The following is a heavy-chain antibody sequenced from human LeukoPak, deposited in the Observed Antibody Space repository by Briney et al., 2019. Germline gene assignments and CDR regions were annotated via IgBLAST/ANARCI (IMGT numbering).Heavy chain of an antibody. CDR1: GDSITSHY. D-gene: IGHD3-22*01. CDR2: IYYTGII. Sequence: SETLSLTCNVSGDSITSHYWNWIRQPPGKGLEWIGYIYYTGIIKYNPSLTSRVSMSVDTSKNQFFLKMKSVTAADTAVYHCARSVDYFDNTGPHMMFDYWGQGSLVTVSS. CDR3: ARSVDYFDNTGPHMMFDY. J-gene: IGHJ4*02. V-gene: IGHV4-59*11.